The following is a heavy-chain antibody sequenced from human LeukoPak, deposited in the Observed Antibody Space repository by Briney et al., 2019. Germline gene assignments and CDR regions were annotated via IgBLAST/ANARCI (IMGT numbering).Heavy chain of an antibody. Sequence: SETLSLTCTVSGGSISSSSYYWGWIRQPPGKGLEWIGSIYYSGSTYYNPSLKSRVTISVDTSKNQFSLKLSSVTAADTAVYYCAIRTPYYYGSGSTRLAEIVDYWGQGTLVTVSS. CDR1: GGSISSSSYY. J-gene: IGHJ4*02. D-gene: IGHD3-10*01. V-gene: IGHV4-39*01. CDR3: AIRTPYYYGSGSTRLAEIVDY. CDR2: IYYSGST.